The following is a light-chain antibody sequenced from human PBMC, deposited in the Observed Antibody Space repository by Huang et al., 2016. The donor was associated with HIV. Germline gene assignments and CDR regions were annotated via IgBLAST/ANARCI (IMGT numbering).Light chain of an antibody. J-gene: IGKJ2*01. CDR2: KSS. CDR1: MSISSW. Sequence: DIQMTQSPSTLSASVGDRVTINCRASMSISSWLAWYQQKTGKAPKLLIYKSSSLESVVPSRFSVSGSGTEFTLTISSLQPDDFATYYCQQYTTYFPTFGQGTKLEIK. V-gene: IGKV1-5*03. CDR3: QQYTTYFPT.